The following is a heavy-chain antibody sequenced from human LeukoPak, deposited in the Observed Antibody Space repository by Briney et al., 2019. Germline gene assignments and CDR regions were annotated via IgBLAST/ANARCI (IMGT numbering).Heavy chain of an antibody. V-gene: IGHV3-30*18. CDR3: AKASEWLESTPADY. CDR2: ISYDGSNK. J-gene: IGHJ4*02. CDR1: GFTFSSYG. D-gene: IGHD6-19*01. Sequence: PGGSLRLSCAASGFTFSSYGMHWVRQAPGKGLEWVAVISYDGSNKYYADSVKGRFTISRDNSKNTLYLQMNSLRAEDTAVYYCAKASEWLESTPADYWGQGTLVTVSS.